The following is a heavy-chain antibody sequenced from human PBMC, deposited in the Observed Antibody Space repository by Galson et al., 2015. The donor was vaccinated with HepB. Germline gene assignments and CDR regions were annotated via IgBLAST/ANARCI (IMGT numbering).Heavy chain of an antibody. Sequence: SLRLSCAASGFTFSSYGMHWVRQAPGKGLEWVAVIWYDGSNKYYADSVKGRFTISRDNSKNTLYLQMNSLRAEDTAVYYCARDQGNSGYDPWNDYWGQGTLVTVSS. D-gene: IGHD5-12*01. J-gene: IGHJ4*02. CDR1: GFTFSSYG. CDR2: IWYDGSNK. CDR3: ARDQGNSGYDPWNDY. V-gene: IGHV3-33*01.